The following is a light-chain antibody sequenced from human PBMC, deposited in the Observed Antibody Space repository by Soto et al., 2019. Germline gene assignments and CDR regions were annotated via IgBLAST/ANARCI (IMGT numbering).Light chain of an antibody. CDR2: EDN. CDR1: SSNIGNNY. Sequence: QSVLTQPPSVSAAPGQKVTISCSGSSSNIGNNYESWYQQLPGTAPKLLIFEDNKRPSGIPDRFSGSKSGTSATLGITGLQTGDEADYYCGAWDTSLSGGVFGTGTKVTVL. V-gene: IGLV1-51*02. CDR3: GAWDTSLSGGV. J-gene: IGLJ1*01.